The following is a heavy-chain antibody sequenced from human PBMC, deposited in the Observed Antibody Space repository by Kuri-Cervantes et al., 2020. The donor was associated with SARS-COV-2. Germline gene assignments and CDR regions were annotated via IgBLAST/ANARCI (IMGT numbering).Heavy chain of an antibody. CDR3: ARVPRGITGTKSSAFDI. J-gene: IGHJ3*02. CDR2: INLNSGGT. Sequence: ASVKVSCKASGYTFTGYYMHWVRQAPGQGLEWMGWINLNSGGTNYAQKFQGRVTMTRDTFISTAYMELSRLRSDDTAVYYCARVPRGITGTKSSAFDIWGQGTMVTVSS. CDR1: GYTFTGYY. V-gene: IGHV1-2*02. D-gene: IGHD1/OR15-1a*01.